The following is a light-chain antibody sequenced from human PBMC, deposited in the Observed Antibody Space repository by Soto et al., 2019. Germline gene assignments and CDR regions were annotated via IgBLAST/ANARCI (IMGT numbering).Light chain of an antibody. CDR2: GAS. J-gene: IGKJ1*01. CDR1: QSVSSSF. CDR3: QHFVNSRWT. Sequence: PGARVTLSCRASQSVSSSFLTWYQQKPGQAPRLVICGASTRATGIPASFSGCGSGTDCTLTISSLQPEDYAAYYCQHFVNSRWTVGQVTKVDSK. V-gene: IGKV3D-7*01.